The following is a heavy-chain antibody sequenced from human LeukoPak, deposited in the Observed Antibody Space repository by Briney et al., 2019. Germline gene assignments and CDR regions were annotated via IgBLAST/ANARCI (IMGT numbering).Heavy chain of an antibody. J-gene: IGHJ4*02. Sequence: GGSLRLSCAASGFTFDRYAMHWVRQAPGKGLEWVSLISGNGITPYYADSVKGRFTISRDNSKNTLYLQINNPRVEDTAVYYCAKRYYDFPLDYWGQGTLVTVSS. CDR1: GFTFDRYA. CDR3: AKRYYDFPLDY. V-gene: IGHV3-23*01. CDR2: ISGNGITP. D-gene: IGHD3-3*01.